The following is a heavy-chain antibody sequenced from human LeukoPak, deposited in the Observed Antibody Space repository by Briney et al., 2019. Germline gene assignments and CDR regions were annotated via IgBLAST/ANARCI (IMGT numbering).Heavy chain of an antibody. D-gene: IGHD1-26*01. Sequence: SETLSLTCTVSGGSISSYYWSWIRQPPGKGLEWIGYIYYSGSTNYNPSLKSRVTISVDTSKNQFSLKLSSETAADTAVYYCAKEGLVGAEGAFDIWGQGTMVTVSS. CDR3: AKEGLVGAEGAFDI. CDR2: IYYSGST. CDR1: GGSISSYY. J-gene: IGHJ3*02. V-gene: IGHV4-59*01.